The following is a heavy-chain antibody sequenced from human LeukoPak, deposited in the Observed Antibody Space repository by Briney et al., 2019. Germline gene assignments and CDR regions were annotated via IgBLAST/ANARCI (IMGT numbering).Heavy chain of an antibody. V-gene: IGHV3-21*01. CDR1: GFTFSDYW. D-gene: IGHD6-13*01. J-gene: IGHJ1*01. CDR3: ATPAAGPGAEYSLY. CDR2: IDFTSRYI. Sequence: GGSLRLSCVGSGFTFSDYWMNWVRQAPGKGLEWVSSIDFTSRYIYNADSVKGRFTTSRDNAKNSLDLQMNSLKVEDTAVYYCATPAAGPGAEYSLYWGQGTLVIVSS.